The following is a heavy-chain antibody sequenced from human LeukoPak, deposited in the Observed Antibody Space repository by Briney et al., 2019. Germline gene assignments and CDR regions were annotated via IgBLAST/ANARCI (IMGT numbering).Heavy chain of an antibody. CDR2: ITSDGYTT. D-gene: IGHD6-19*01. V-gene: IGHV3-74*01. CDR3: VRGAVPGQQCKN. Sequence: GGSLRLSCAASGFSFSNHWMHWVRQVPGEGLVWVSRITSDGYTTNYADSVKGRFTISRDNAKNTLYLQMNSLRDEDTAVYYCVRGAVPGQQCKNGAQETLVTVS. J-gene: IGHJ4*02. CDR1: GFSFSNHW.